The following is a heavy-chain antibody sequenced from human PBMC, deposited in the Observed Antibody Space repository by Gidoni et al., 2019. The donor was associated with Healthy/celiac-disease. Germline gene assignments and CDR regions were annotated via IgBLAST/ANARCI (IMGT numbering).Heavy chain of an antibody. CDR2: IIPIFGTA. CDR1: GGTCSSYA. CDR3: ASRAGPPYYYYGMDV. V-gene: IGHV1-69*01. Sequence: QVQRVQSGAEVKKPGSSVKVACKASGGTCSSYAISWVRQAPGQGLEWMGGIIPIFGTANYAQKFQGRVTITADESTSTAYMELSSLRSEDTAVYYCASRAGPPYYYYGMDVWGQGTTVTVSS. J-gene: IGHJ6*02. D-gene: IGHD6-13*01.